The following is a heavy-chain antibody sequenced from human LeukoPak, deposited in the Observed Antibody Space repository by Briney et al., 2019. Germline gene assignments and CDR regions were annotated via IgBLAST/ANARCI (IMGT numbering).Heavy chain of an antibody. D-gene: IGHD3-22*01. J-gene: IGHJ5*02. CDR1: RGTFSSYA. Sequence: SVKVSCKPSRGTFSSYAISWVRQAPGHGLEWMGGIIPIFGTANYAQKFQSRVTITTDESTSTAYVELSSLRSEDTAVYYCAVPYYYDSSGYPTGLDPWGQGTLVTVA. V-gene: IGHV1-69*05. CDR2: IIPIFGTA. CDR3: AVPYYYDSSGYPTGLDP.